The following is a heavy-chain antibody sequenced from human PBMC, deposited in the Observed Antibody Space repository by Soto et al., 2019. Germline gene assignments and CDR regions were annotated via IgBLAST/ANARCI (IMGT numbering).Heavy chain of an antibody. D-gene: IGHD2-21*01. Sequence: QVQLVESVGGLVQPGGSLRLTCVASGFTFGSHGMHWVRQAPGKGLEWVAVISYDETNEYYVDSVKGRFTISRDNSKSTLYLQMNRLRPEDTAVYKCAKDLRTTISDYGMDVWGQGTTVTVSS. CDR2: ISYDETNE. CDR1: GFTFGSHG. CDR3: AKDLRTTISDYGMDV. J-gene: IGHJ6*02. V-gene: IGHV3-30*18.